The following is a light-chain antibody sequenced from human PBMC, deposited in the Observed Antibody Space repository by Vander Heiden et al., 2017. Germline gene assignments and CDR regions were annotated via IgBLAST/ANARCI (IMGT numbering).Light chain of an antibody. Sequence: EIVLTQSPGTLSLSPGERATLSCRASQTVTEGYLGWYQQKPGQAPRLLIYNTSKRATGTPDRFSGSGSGTDFTLTISRLEPEDFAVYYCHQYSFAPLTFGGGTKVEMK. CDR1: QTVTEGY. V-gene: IGKV3-20*01. J-gene: IGKJ4*01. CDR3: HQYSFAPLT. CDR2: NTS.